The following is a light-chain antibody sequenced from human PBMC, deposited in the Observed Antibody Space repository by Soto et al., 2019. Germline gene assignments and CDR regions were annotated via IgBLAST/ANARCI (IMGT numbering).Light chain of an antibody. CDR2: EAS. J-gene: IGKJ2*01. V-gene: IGKV1-27*01. CDR1: QGISNY. Sequence: DIQMTQSPSSLSASVGDRVTITCRASQGISNYVAWYQQKPGKVPTLLIYEASTLQSGVPSRFSGRGSGTDFTLTISSLQPEDVATYFCQNYNSAPYAFGQGTMLEIK. CDR3: QNYNSAPYA.